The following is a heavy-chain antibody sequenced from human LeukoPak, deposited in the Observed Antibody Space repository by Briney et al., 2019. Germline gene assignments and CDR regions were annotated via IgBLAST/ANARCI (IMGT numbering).Heavy chain of an antibody. CDR3: APGSLSSTSFVRK. CDR2: ISGSGGST. Sequence: PGGCLRLSCADSGVSFSSYAMHWVREAPGKGLEWGSAISGSGGSTYYADSVKGRFTISRDNSKNTLYLRMNSLRAEDPAVYYCAPGSLSSTSFVRKWGEGTLVTVSS. J-gene: IGHJ4*02. CDR1: GVSFSSYA. V-gene: IGHV3-23*01. D-gene: IGHD2-2*01.